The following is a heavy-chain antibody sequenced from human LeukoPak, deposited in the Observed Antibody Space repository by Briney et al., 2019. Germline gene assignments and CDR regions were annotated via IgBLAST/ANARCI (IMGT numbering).Heavy chain of an antibody. CDR2: INHSGST. J-gene: IGHJ5*02. CDR3: AYWLSTVGWFDP. Sequence: SETLSLTCAVYGGSFSGYYWSWIRQPPGKGLEWNGEINHSGSTNYNPSLKSRVTISVDTSKNQFSLKLSSVTAADTAVYYCAYWLSTVGWFDPWGQGTLVTVSS. V-gene: IGHV4-34*01. CDR1: GGSFSGYY. D-gene: IGHD3-9*01.